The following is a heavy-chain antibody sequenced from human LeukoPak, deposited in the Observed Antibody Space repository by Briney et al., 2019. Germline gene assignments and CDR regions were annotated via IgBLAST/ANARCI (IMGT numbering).Heavy chain of an antibody. V-gene: IGHV3-23*01. D-gene: IGHD3-10*01. CDR2: ISGSGGST. CDR3: AKNRAWFGELNDDY. Sequence: GGSLRLSCAASGFTFNSFVMNWVRQAPGKGLEWVSAISGSGGSTYYADSVKGRFTISRDNSKNTLYLQMNSLRAEDTAVYYCAKNRAWFGELNDDYWGQGTLVTVSS. CDR1: GFTFNSFV. J-gene: IGHJ4*02.